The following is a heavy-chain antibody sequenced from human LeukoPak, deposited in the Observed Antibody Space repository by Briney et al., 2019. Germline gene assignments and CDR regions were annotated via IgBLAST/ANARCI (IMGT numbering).Heavy chain of an antibody. CDR1: GGSISSGGYS. CDR2: IYHSGST. CDR3: ARVNFDWLSADYYGMDV. D-gene: IGHD3-9*01. V-gene: IGHV4-30-2*01. Sequence: PSETLSLTCAVSGGSISSGGYSWSWIRQPPGKGLEWIGYIYHSGSTYYNPSLKSRVTISVDRSKNQFSLKLSSVTAADTAVYYCARVNFDWLSADYYGMDVWGKGTTVTVSS. J-gene: IGHJ6*04.